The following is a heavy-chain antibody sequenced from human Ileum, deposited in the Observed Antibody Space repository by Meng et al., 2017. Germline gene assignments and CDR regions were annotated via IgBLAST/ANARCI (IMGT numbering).Heavy chain of an antibody. CDR2: ISNGDTRI. Sequence: GGSLRLSCAASGFTLSSHDMNWVRQAPGKGLECVSYISNGDTRIYYADSVKGRITVSRDNAKNSIYLEMNSLRAEDTTVYYCRGWLSTFDIWGQGAMVTVSS. J-gene: IGHJ3*02. D-gene: IGHD3-22*01. CDR1: GFTLSSHD. V-gene: IGHV3-48*03. CDR3: RGWLSTFDI.